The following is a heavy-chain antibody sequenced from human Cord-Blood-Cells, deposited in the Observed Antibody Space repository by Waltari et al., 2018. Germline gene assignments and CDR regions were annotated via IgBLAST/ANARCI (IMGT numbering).Heavy chain of an antibody. CDR3: AGLPSIAARLG. V-gene: IGHV4-34*01. J-gene: IGHJ4*02. CDR2: INHSGST. Sequence: QVQLQQWSAGLVKPSETLSLPCAVYGGSFSGYYCSWIRHPPGKGLEWIGEINHSGSTNYNPSLKSRVTISVDTSKNQFSLKLSSVTAADTAVYYCAGLPSIAARLGWGQGTLVTVSS. D-gene: IGHD6-6*01. CDR1: GGSFSGYY.